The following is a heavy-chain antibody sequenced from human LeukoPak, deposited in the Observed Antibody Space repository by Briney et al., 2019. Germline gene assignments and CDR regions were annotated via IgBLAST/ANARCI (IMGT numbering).Heavy chain of an antibody. CDR2: IYYSGST. V-gene: IGHV4-30-4*01. CDR1: GGSISSGDYY. CDR3: AASYYYDSSGYPRPYNWFDP. J-gene: IGHJ5*02. Sequence: PSETLSLTCTVSGGSISSGDYYWSWIRQPPGKGLEWIGYIYYSGSTYYNPSLKSRVTISVDTSKNQFSLKLSSVTAADTAVYYCAASYYYDSSGYPRPYNWFDPWGQGTLVTVSS. D-gene: IGHD3-22*01.